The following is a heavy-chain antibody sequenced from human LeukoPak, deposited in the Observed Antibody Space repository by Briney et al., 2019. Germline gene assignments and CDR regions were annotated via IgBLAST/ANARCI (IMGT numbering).Heavy chain of an antibody. Sequence: VASVKVSCKVSGYTLTELSMHWVRQAPGKGLEWMGGFDPEDGETIYAQKFQGRVTMTEDTSTGTAYMELSSLRSEDTAVYYCATLPVYSYYYYYMDVWGKGTTVTVSS. CDR3: ATLPVYSYYYYYMDV. CDR2: FDPEDGET. J-gene: IGHJ6*03. CDR1: GYTLTELS. V-gene: IGHV1-24*01. D-gene: IGHD1-26*01.